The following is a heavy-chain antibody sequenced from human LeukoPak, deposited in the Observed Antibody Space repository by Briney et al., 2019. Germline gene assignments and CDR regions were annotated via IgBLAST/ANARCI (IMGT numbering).Heavy chain of an antibody. Sequence: GGSLRLSCAASGFTLSSYSMNWVRQAPGKGLEWVSYISVSDGTIYYADSVKGRFTISSDNAKNSLFLQMNSLRVEDTAIYYCTRDTHFYDYWGQGTQVTVSS. CDR2: ISVSDGTI. V-gene: IGHV3-48*01. D-gene: IGHD2/OR15-2a*01. CDR3: TRDTHFYDY. CDR1: GFTLSSYS. J-gene: IGHJ4*02.